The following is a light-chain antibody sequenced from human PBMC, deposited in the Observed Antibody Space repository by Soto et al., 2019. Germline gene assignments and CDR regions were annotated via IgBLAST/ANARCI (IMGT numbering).Light chain of an antibody. Sequence: SVLTQPASVSGSPGQSITISCTGTSSDVGNYNYVSWYQQHPGKAPKLMIYDVSTRPSGVSNRFSGSKSGNTASLTISGLQAEDEADYYCSSYTSSSTVVFGGGTQLTVL. J-gene: IGLJ2*01. CDR1: SSDVGNYNY. V-gene: IGLV2-14*01. CDR3: SSYTSSSTVV. CDR2: DVS.